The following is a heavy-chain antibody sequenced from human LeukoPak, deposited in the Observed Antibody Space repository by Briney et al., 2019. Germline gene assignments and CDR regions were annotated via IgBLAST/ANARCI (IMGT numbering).Heavy chain of an antibody. CDR3: ARAVTTVTRGGLVFDY. D-gene: IGHD4-17*01. V-gene: IGHV3-48*02. CDR2: ISGSSNTI. J-gene: IGHJ4*02. CDR1: GFTFSSYE. Sequence: PGGSLRLSCEASGFTFSSYEMNWVRQSPGKGLEWVSYISGSSNTIYYADSVKGRFTISRDNAKNSLYLQMNSLRDEDTAVYYCARAVTTVTRGGLVFDYWGQGTLVTVSS.